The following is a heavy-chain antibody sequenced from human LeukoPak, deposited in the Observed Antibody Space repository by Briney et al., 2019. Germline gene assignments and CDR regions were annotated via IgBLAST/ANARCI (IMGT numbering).Heavy chain of an antibody. D-gene: IGHD4-17*01. V-gene: IGHV1-8*01. Sequence: ASVKVSCKASGYTFINYDINWVRQATGQGLEWVGWTNPKSGNTGSAQKFQGRVTMTRDTSITTAYMELTSLTSEDTAVYYCARVYGDPDYWGQGTLVTVSS. J-gene: IGHJ4*02. CDR3: ARVYGDPDY. CDR2: TNPKSGNT. CDR1: GYTFINYD.